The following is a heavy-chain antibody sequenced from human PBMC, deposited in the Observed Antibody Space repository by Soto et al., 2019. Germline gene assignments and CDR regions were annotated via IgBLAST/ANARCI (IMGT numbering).Heavy chain of an antibody. CDR2: FYYSENT. Sequence: PSGTLSLTCSVSGGSISSKSYSWGWIRQPPGKGLEWIGTFYYSENTYYNPSLKSRVTISVDTSKNQFSLKLSSVTAADTAVYYCAKLAGYCSGNSCHGDYAMDVWGQGTTVTVSS. J-gene: IGHJ6*02. D-gene: IGHD2-2*01. CDR3: AKLAGYCSGNSCHGDYAMDV. V-gene: IGHV4-39*01. CDR1: GGSISSKSYS.